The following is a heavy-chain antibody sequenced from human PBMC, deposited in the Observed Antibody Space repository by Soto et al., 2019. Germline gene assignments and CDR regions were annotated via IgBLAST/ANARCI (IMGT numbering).Heavy chain of an antibody. V-gene: IGHV1-18*01. CDR3: ARTYKGDYVPPLDN. CDR1: GYTFTTYG. D-gene: IGHD4-17*01. Sequence: QIHLVQSGGEVKKPGASVKVSCKTSGYTFTTYGISWVRRAPGQGLEWMGWITPFNDNTNYAQNLQGRVTMTTDTSTNTAYLELRSLTSDDTAVYYCARTYKGDYVPPLDNWGQGTLVTVSS. CDR2: ITPFNDNT. J-gene: IGHJ4*02.